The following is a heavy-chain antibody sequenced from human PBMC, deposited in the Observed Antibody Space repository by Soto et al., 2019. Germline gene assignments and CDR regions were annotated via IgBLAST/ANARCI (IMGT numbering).Heavy chain of an antibody. CDR2: ISYSGST. J-gene: IGHJ6*02. V-gene: IGHV4-39*01. D-gene: IGHD3-22*01. Sequence: SETLSLTCTVSGVSISSHGYFWGWIRQPPGKGLEWIGMISYSGSTYYSPSLKSRVTISVDTSKNQFSLKLSSVTAADTAVYYCARHNYDSSGYYHYYYGMDVWGQGTTVTVSS. CDR3: ARHNYDSSGYYHYYYGMDV. CDR1: GVSISSHGYF.